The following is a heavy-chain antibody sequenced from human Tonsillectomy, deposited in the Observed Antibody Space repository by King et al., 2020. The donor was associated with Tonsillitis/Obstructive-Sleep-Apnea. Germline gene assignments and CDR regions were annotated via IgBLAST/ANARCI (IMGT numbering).Heavy chain of an antibody. J-gene: IGHJ3*02. Sequence: VQLVESGGGLVQPGRSLRLSCAASGFTFDDYAMYWVRQVTGKGLEWVSGISWNSGSIGYADSVKGRFTISRDNAKNSLYLQMNSLRAEDTALYYCAKDLIIAVTGTPGDAFDIWGQGTMVTASS. CDR1: GFTFDDYA. D-gene: IGHD6-13*01. CDR2: ISWNSGSI. V-gene: IGHV3-9*01. CDR3: AKDLIIAVTGTPGDAFDI.